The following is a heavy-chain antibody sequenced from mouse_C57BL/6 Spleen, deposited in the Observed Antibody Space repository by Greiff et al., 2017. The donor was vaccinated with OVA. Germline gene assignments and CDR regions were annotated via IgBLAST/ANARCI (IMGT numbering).Heavy chain of an antibody. D-gene: IGHD1-1*01. J-gene: IGHJ1*03. V-gene: IGHV5-16*01. Sequence: EVMLVESEGGLVQPGSSMKLSCTASGFTFSDYYMAWVRQVPEKGLEWVANINYDGSSTYYLDSLKSRFIISRDNAKNILYLQMSSLKSEDTATYYCARVDGSSSGYFDVWGTGTTVTVSS. CDR1: GFTFSDYY. CDR2: INYDGSST. CDR3: ARVDGSSSGYFDV.